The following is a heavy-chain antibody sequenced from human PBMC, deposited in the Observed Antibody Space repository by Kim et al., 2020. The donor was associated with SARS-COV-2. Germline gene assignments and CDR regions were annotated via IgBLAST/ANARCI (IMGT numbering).Heavy chain of an antibody. Sequence: GGAADYAAPVKGRFTTSRDDAKNTRYRQMNSLKTEDTAVYYCTSQPRHGYWGQGTLVTGSS. D-gene: IGHD6-25*01. J-gene: IGHJ4*02. V-gene: IGHV3-15*01. CDR2: GGAA. CDR3: TSQPRHGY.